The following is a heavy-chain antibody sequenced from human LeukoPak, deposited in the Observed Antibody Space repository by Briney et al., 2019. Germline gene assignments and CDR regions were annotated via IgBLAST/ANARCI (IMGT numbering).Heavy chain of an antibody. D-gene: IGHD2-15*01. CDR3: AKGGLYFDY. CDR1: GFTFSSYG. V-gene: IGHV3-30*02. Sequence: GGSLRHSCAASGFTFSSYGMHWVRQAPGKGLEWVAVIWYGGSNKYYADSVKGRFTISRDNSKNTLYLQMNSLRAEDTAVYYCAKGGLYFDYWGQGTLVTVSS. CDR2: IWYGGSNK. J-gene: IGHJ4*02.